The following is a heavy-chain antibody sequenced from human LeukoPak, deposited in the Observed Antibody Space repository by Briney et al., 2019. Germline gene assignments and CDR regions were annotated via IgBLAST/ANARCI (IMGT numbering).Heavy chain of an antibody. D-gene: IGHD3-3*01. Sequence: PGGSLRLSCAASTFNFSDYYMSWVRQAPGKGLEWVSAISGSGGSTYYADSVKGRFTISRDNSKKTLYLQMNSLRAEDTAVYYCAKDVAGGSGLNDYWGQGTLVTVSS. J-gene: IGHJ4*02. CDR1: TFNFSDYY. CDR3: AKDVAGGSGLNDY. V-gene: IGHV3-23*01. CDR2: ISGSGGST.